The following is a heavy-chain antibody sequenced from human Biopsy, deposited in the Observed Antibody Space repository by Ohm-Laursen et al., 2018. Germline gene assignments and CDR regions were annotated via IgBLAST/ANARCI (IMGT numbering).Heavy chain of an antibody. CDR1: GFIFTSYG. Sequence: ATVKISCKASGFIFTSYGLSWVRQAPGQGLEWMGRISSSNDNTNYAQKFQGRVTMTADTSTSTAYMELRSLRSDDTAVYYCARDFFDSSGYFYYYNGVDLWGQGTTVTVSS. CDR3: ARDFFDSSGYFYYYNGVDL. V-gene: IGHV1-18*01. CDR2: ISSSNDNT. J-gene: IGHJ6*02. D-gene: IGHD3-22*01.